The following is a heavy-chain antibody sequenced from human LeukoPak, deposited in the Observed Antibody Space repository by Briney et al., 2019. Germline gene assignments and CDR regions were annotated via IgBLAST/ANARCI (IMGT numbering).Heavy chain of an antibody. CDR2: ISSSSSYI. V-gene: IGHV3-21*06. Sequence: GGSLRLSCAASGFTFSSYAMSWVRQAPGKGLEWVSFISSSSSYIYYADSVKGRFTVSTDNAKNSLYLQMNSLRAEDTAVYYCARDLYGMTTDYWGQGTLVTVSS. D-gene: IGHD1-14*01. CDR3: ARDLYGMTTDY. CDR1: GFTFSSYA. J-gene: IGHJ4*02.